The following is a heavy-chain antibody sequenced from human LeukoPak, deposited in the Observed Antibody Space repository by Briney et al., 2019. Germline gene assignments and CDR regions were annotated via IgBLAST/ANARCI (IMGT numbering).Heavy chain of an antibody. V-gene: IGHV3-30*03. D-gene: IGHD6-13*01. J-gene: IGHJ6*03. CDR3: ARAYSSSWYSYYFYYMDV. CDR2: TSVDGSNK. CDR1: GFTFSSYG. Sequence: GRSLRLSCAASGFTFSSYGMHSVRQAAGKWREWVALTSVDGSNKYYADSVKGRFTISRDNTKNTLYLQMNSLRVEDTAVYYCARAYSSSWYSYYFYYMDVWGKGTTVTVSS.